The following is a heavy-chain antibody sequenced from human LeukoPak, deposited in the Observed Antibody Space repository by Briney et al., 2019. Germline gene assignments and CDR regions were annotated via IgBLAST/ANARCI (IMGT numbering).Heavy chain of an antibody. V-gene: IGHV3-23*01. CDR3: AKGNYYGSGSSYDY. CDR2: ISGSGGTT. CDR1: GFTFSSYA. D-gene: IGHD3-10*01. Sequence: PGGSLRLSCPASGFTFSSYAMSWVRQAPGKGLEWVSAISGSGGTTYYADSVKGRFTTSRDNSKNTLYLQMNSLRAEDTSVYYCAKGNYYGSGSSYDYWGQGTLVTVSS. J-gene: IGHJ4*02.